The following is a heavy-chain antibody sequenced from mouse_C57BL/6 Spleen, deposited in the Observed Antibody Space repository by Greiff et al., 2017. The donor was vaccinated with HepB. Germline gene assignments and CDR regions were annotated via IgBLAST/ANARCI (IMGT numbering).Heavy chain of an antibody. Sequence: EVKLVESGGGLVKPGGSLKLSCAASGFTFSDYGMHWVRQAPEKGLEWVAYISSGSSTIYYADTVKGRFPISRDNAKNTLFLQMTSLRSEDTAMYYCARNGDYGYWYFDVWGTGTTVTVSS. CDR3: ARNGDYGYWYFDV. V-gene: IGHV5-17*01. D-gene: IGHD2-4*01. J-gene: IGHJ1*03. CDR2: ISSGSSTI. CDR1: GFTFSDYG.